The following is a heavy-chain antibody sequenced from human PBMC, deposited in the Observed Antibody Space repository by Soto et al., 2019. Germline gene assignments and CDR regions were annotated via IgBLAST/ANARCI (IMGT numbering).Heavy chain of an antibody. D-gene: IGHD6-19*01. J-gene: IGHJ4*02. CDR1: GFTFSSYA. V-gene: IGHV3-30-3*01. Sequence: GGSLRLSCAASGFTFSSYAMHWVRQAPGKGLEWVAVISYDGSNKYYADSVKGRFTISRDNSKNTLYLQMNSLRAEDTAVYYCARDQIAVAGTFFVYWGQGTLVTVSS. CDR3: ARDQIAVAGTFFVY. CDR2: ISYDGSNK.